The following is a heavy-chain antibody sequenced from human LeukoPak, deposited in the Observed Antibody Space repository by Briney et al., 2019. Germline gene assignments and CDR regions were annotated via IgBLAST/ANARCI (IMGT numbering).Heavy chain of an antibody. CDR1: GFTFSSYG. V-gene: IGHV3-23*01. CDR2: ISGSGGST. J-gene: IGHJ5*02. Sequence: QTGGSLRLSCAASGFTFSSYGMSWVRQAPGKGLEWVSAISGSGGSTYYADSVKGRFTISRDNSKNTLYLQMNSLRAEDTAVYYCAKMDCSGGSCYSVPLWFDPWGQGTLVTVSS. D-gene: IGHD2-15*01. CDR3: AKMDCSGGSCYSVPLWFDP.